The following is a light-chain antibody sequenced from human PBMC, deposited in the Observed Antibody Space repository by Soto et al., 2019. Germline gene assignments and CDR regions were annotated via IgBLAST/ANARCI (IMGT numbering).Light chain of an antibody. CDR2: AAS. Sequence: IVLKHSPGTLSLSPGEKATLSCRASQSVSASYLAWYQQKPAQAPRLLLYAASSRATGIQDRFSGSASGTDFPLTISRLEPEDFAVYHCQQYGSSPLSFGGGTKV. J-gene: IGKJ4*01. CDR1: QSVSASY. CDR3: QQYGSSPLS. V-gene: IGKV3-20*01.